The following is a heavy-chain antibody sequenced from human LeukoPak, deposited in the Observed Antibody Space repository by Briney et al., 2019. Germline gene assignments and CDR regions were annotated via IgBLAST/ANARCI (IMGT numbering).Heavy chain of an antibody. CDR2: TYYRSKWNY. CDR1: GDSVSTVYSA. D-gene: IGHD2-2*01. Sequence: SQTLSLTCAISGDSVSTVYSAWNWIRQSPSGGLEWLGRTYYRSKWNYDYAISVQSRITINPDTSKNQFFLQLNSVTPEDTAVYYCARDKYHLDYWGPGTLVTVSS. J-gene: IGHJ4*02. CDR3: ARDKYHLDY. V-gene: IGHV6-1*01.